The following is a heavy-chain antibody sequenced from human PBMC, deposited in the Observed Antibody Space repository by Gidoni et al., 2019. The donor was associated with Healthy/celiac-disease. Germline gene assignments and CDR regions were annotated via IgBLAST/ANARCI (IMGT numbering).Heavy chain of an antibody. CDR1: GYTFTGSY. Sequence: QVQLVQSGAEVKKPGASVKVSCKASGYTFTGSYMHWVRQAPGQGLEWLGWINPNSGGTNYAQKFQGRVTMTRDTSISTAYMELSRLRSDDTAVYYCAREAYYYDSSGYHVGGIDYWGQGTLVTVSS. D-gene: IGHD3-22*01. J-gene: IGHJ4*02. CDR3: AREAYYYDSSGYHVGGIDY. V-gene: IGHV1-2*02. CDR2: INPNSGGT.